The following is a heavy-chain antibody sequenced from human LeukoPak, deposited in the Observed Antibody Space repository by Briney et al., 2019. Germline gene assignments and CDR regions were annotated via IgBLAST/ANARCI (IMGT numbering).Heavy chain of an antibody. CDR1: GSRFSTYW. D-gene: IGHD4/OR15-4a*01. Sequence: PGGSLRLSCAASGSRFSTYWMSWVRQAPGEGLQWVANINEDGSETNYADSVKGRFTISRDNGKNSLYLQMSSLRADDTAVYYCARESPYGAIDYWGQGTLVIVPP. CDR3: ARESPYGAIDY. J-gene: IGHJ4*02. V-gene: IGHV3-7*03. CDR2: INEDGSET.